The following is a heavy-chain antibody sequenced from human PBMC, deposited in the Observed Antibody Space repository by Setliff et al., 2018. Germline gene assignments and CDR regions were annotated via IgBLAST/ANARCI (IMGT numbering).Heavy chain of an antibody. V-gene: IGHV4-61*09. CDR2: IYTSGST. CDR3: AKEYVEISFVSNSHRHYGMGV. D-gene: IGHD1-26*01. Sequence: TSETLSLTCTVSGASISSGSYYWSWIRQPAGKGLEWIGHIYTSGSTNYNPSLKSRVTISADTSKNLLSLKLSSVTAADTAVYYCAKEYVEISFVSNSHRHYGMGVWGQGTTVTV. J-gene: IGHJ6*02. CDR1: GASISSGSYY.